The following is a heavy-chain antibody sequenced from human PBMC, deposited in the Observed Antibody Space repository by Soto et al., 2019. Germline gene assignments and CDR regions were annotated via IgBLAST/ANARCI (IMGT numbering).Heavy chain of an antibody. CDR3: ARTNTNRGDSSGWYSSLYYFDY. CDR2: IIPIFGTA. D-gene: IGHD6-19*01. V-gene: IGHV1-69*13. Sequence: ASVKVSCKASGGTFSSYAISWVRQAPGQGLEWMGGIIPIFGTANYAQKFQGRVTITADESTSTAYMELSSLRSEDTAVYYCARTNTNRGDSSGWYSSLYYFDYWGQGTLVTVSS. J-gene: IGHJ4*02. CDR1: GGTFSSYA.